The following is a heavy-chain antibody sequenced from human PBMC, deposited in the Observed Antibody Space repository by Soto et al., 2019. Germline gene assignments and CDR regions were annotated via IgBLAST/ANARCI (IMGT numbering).Heavy chain of an antibody. CDR3: ARVFKIIYRSADY. CDR2: ISYDGSNK. D-gene: IGHD4-4*01. J-gene: IGHJ4*02. V-gene: IGHV3-30-3*01. Sequence: GGSLRLSCAASGFTFSSYAMHWVRQAPGKGLEWVAVISYDGSNKYYADSVKGRFTISRDNSKNTLYLQMNSLRAEDTAVYYCARVFKIIYRSADYWGQGTLVTVSS. CDR1: GFTFSSYA.